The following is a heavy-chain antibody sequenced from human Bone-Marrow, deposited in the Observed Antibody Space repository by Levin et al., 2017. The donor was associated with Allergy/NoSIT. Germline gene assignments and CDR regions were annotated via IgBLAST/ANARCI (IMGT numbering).Heavy chain of an antibody. CDR3: ARGTYGTFDY. J-gene: IGHJ4*02. CDR2: ITSGSGGGT. CDR1: GFTFSSYA. D-gene: IGHD3-10*01. Sequence: SCAASGFTFSSYAMSWFRQAPGKGLEWVSHITSGSGGGTYYADSVKGRFTISRDNSKSTLYLQMNSLRTEDTALYSCARGTYGTFDYWGQGTLVTVSS. V-gene: IGHV3-23*01.